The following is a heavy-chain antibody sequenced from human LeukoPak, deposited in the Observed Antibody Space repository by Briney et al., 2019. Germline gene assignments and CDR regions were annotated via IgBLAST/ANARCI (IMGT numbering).Heavy chain of an antibody. CDR3: ARDLVPRENDAFDI. CDR1: GYTFTSYG. D-gene: IGHD2-8*02. Sequence: ASVKVSCKASGYTFTSYGISWVRQAPGQGLEWMGWISAYNGNTNYAQKLQGRVTMTTDTSTSIAYMELRSLRSDDTAVYYCARDLVPRENDAFDIWGQGTMVTVSS. J-gene: IGHJ3*02. V-gene: IGHV1-18*01. CDR2: ISAYNGNT.